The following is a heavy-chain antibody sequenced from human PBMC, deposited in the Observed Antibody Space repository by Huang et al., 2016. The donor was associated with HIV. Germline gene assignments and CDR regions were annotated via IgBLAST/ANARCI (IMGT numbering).Heavy chain of an antibody. CDR2: SIPIFGTA. V-gene: IGHV1-69*01. Sequence: QVQLVQSGAEVKKPGSSVKVSCKASGGTFSSYAISWVRQAPGQGLEWMGGSIPIFGTANYAQKVQGRVTITADESTSTAYMELSSLRSEDTAVYYCARVESRRYYDSSGYYYWGQGTLVTVSS. CDR1: GGTFSSYA. D-gene: IGHD3-22*01. J-gene: IGHJ4*02. CDR3: ARVESRRYYDSSGYYY.